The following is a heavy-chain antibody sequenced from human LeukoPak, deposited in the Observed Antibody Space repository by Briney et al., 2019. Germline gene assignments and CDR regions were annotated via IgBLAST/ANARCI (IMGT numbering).Heavy chain of an antibody. CDR2: IYYSGST. Sequence: NPSETLSPTCTVSGGSISSSSYYWGWIRQPPGKGLEWIGSIYYSGSTYYNPSLKSRVTISVDTSKNQFSLKLSSVTAADTAVYYCARLPGNYFDYWGQGTLVTVSS. CDR3: ARLPGNYFDY. CDR1: GGSISSSSYY. J-gene: IGHJ4*02. V-gene: IGHV4-39*01.